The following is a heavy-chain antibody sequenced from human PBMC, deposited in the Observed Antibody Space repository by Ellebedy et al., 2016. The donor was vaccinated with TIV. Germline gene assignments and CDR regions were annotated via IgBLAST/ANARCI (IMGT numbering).Heavy chain of an antibody. V-gene: IGHV5-51*01. CDR2: IYPGDSDT. Sequence: GESLKISCKASGYSFTRYWIGWVRQMPGKGLEWMGSIYPGDSDTKYSPSFQGQATISADKSISTAYLQWSSLKASDTAMYYCARGGEKDGYNWVNYYGMDVWGQGTTVTVSS. CDR3: ARGGEKDGYNWVNYYGMDV. CDR1: GYSFTRYW. D-gene: IGHD5-24*01. J-gene: IGHJ6*02.